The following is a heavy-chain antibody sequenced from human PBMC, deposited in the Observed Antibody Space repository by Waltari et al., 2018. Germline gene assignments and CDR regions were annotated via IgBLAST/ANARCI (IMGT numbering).Heavy chain of an antibody. J-gene: IGHJ6*02. CDR1: GGTFSSYA. Sequence: QVQLVQSVAEVKKPGSSVKVSCKAAGGTFSSYAISWVRQARGPGREWMGGIIPILGTANYAQTFQGRVTMTADESTSTAYMELSSLRSEDTAVYYCARDQGAAAGRNYYYYGMDVWGQGTTVTVSS. D-gene: IGHD6-13*01. V-gene: IGHV1-69*01. CDR3: ARDQGAAAGRNYYYYGMDV. CDR2: IIPILGTA.